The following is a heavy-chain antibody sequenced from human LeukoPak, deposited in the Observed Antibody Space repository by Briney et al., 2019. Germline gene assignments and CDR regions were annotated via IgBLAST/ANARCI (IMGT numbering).Heavy chain of an antibody. J-gene: IGHJ4*02. D-gene: IGHD6-13*01. Sequence: GGSLRLSCAASGFTFSSYAMSWVRQAPGKGLEYVSAITGNGVGTYYADSVKGRFTISRDNSKNTLYLQMSSLRTEDTAVYYCAKDSYSSSWYYFDYWGQGTLVTVSS. CDR2: ITGNGVGT. V-gene: IGHV3-64D*06. CDR1: GFTFSSYA. CDR3: AKDSYSSSWYYFDY.